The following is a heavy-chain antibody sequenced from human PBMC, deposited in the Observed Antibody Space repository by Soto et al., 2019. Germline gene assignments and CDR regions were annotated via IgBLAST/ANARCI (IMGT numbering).Heavy chain of an antibody. CDR3: ARHTIEYYYGSGSYYSPPGYYYGMDV. V-gene: IGHV5-51*01. Sequence: PGESLKISCKGSGYSFTSYWIGWVRQMPGKGLEWMGIIYPGDSDTRYSPSFQGQVTISADKSISTAYLQWSSLKASDTAMYYWARHTIEYYYGSGSYYSPPGYYYGMDVWGQGTTVTVSS. CDR1: GYSFTSYW. D-gene: IGHD3-10*01. CDR2: IYPGDSDT. J-gene: IGHJ6*02.